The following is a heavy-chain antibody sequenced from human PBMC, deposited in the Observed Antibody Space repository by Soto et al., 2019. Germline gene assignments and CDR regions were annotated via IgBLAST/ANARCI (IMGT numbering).Heavy chain of an antibody. CDR2: IYPGDSDT. Sequence: EVQLVQSGAEVKKPGESLKISCKGSGYSFTSYWIGWVRQMPGKGLEWMGIIYPGDSDTRYSPSFQGQVTISADKSISTAYLQWSSLKASDTAMYYCARRVAYGSGLTYSSGRINPGYYFDYWGQGALVTVPS. V-gene: IGHV5-51*01. D-gene: IGHD3-10*01. CDR3: ARRVAYGSGLTYSSGRINPGYYFDY. CDR1: GYSFTSYW. J-gene: IGHJ4*02.